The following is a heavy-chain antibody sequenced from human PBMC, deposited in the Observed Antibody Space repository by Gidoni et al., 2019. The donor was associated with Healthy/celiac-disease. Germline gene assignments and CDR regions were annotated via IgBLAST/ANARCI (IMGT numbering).Heavy chain of an antibody. CDR3: AKGLVGATSPWFDP. Sequence: VQLLESGGGWVQPGGSLRLSCAHSGFPFSSSAMSWVRQAPGRGLEWVAAISGVGGSTYYADSVKGRFTISRDNSKNRRYLQMNSLRAEDTGVYYCAKGLVGATSPWFDPWGQGTLVTVSS. D-gene: IGHD1-26*01. CDR1: GFPFSSSA. J-gene: IGHJ5*02. CDR2: ISGVGGST. V-gene: IGHV3-23*01.